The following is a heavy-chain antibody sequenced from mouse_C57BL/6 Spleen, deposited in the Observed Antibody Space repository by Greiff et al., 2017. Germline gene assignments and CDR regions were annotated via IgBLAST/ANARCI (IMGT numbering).Heavy chain of an antibody. CDR1: GFTFSDYY. CDR3: ARDTLYYYGSSYGYFDV. D-gene: IGHD1-1*01. CDR2: INYDGSST. Sequence: EVKLVESEGGLVQPGSSMKLSCTASGFTFSDYYMAWVRQVPEKGLEWVANINYDGSSTYYLDSLKSRFIISRDNAKNILYLQMSSLKSEDTATYYCARDTLYYYGSSYGYFDVWGTGTTVTVSS. J-gene: IGHJ1*03. V-gene: IGHV5-16*01.